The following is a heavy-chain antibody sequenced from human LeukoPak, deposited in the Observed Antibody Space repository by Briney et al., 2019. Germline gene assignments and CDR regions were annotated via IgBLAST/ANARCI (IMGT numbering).Heavy chain of an antibody. V-gene: IGHV3-7*01. D-gene: IGHD3-16*01. Sequence: GGSLRLSCVASGFTFSNYWLTWVRQAPGKGLECVANIKQDGSERSYVDSVKGRFTISRDNAKNSVYLQMNSLRVDDTAVYYCARDHVGGKYYYMDVWGKGTTVTVSS. CDR2: IKQDGSER. CDR3: ARDHVGGKYYYMDV. J-gene: IGHJ6*03. CDR1: GFTFSNYW.